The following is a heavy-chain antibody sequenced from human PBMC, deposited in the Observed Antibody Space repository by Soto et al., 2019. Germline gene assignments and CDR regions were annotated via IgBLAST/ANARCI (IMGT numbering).Heavy chain of an antibody. CDR2: IDWDDGK. V-gene: IGHV2-70*01. J-gene: IGHJ6*02. Sequence: YGPTLVHPTRTLTLTCSFSGFLLTTHGVCVSWIRQPPGKALEWLALIDWDDGKYYNTSLKTSLTISKDTPKNQVVLTMANVDPLDTATYFCARTRISEWVHRRFSSGMDCWGQGTTVTVSS. CDR3: ARTRISEWVHRRFSSGMDC. D-gene: IGHD1-26*01. CDR1: GFLLTTHGVC.